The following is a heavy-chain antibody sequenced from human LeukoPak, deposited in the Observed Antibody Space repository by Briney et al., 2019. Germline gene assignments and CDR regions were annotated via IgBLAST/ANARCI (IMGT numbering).Heavy chain of an antibody. J-gene: IGHJ6*03. CDR2: INHSGST. V-gene: IGHV4-34*01. D-gene: IGHD3-10*01. CDR3: AKTTMVRGTYYMDV. Sequence: SETLSLTCAVYGGSFSGYYWSWIRQPPGKGLEWIGEINHSGSTNYNPSLKSRVTISVDTSKNQFSLKLSSVTAADTAVYYCAKTTMVRGTYYMDVWGKGTTVTVSS. CDR1: GGSFSGYY.